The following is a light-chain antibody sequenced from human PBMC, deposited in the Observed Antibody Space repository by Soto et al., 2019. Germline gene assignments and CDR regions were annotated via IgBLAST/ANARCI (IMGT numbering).Light chain of an antibody. Sequence: QSALTQPASVSGSPGQSITISCTGTSSDVGGYDYVSWYQQYPDTAPKLMIFEVSNRPSGVSNRFSGSKSGNTASLTISGLQTEDEADYYCSAYAGSSVLFGGGTQLTVL. CDR2: EVS. J-gene: IGLJ2*01. V-gene: IGLV2-14*01. CDR1: SSDVGGYDY. CDR3: SAYAGSSVL.